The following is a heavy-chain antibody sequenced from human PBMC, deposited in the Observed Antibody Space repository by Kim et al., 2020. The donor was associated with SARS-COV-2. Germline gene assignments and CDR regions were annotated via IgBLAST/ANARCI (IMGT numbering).Heavy chain of an antibody. V-gene: IGHV3-15*01. J-gene: IGHJ6*02. Sequence: GGSLRLSCAASGFTFSNAWMSWVRQAPGKGLEWVGRIKSKTDGGTTDYAAPVKGRFTISRDDSKNTLYLQMNSLKTEDTAVYYCTTDSVLPPHYYYYGMDVWGRGTTVTVSS. CDR1: GFTFSNAW. CDR3: TTDSVLPPHYYYYGMDV. CDR2: IKSKTDGGTT. D-gene: IGHD1-26*01.